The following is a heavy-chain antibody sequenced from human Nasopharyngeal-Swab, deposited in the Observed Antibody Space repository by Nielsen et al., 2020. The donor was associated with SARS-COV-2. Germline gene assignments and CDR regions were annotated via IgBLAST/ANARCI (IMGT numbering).Heavy chain of an antibody. J-gene: IGHJ4*02. CDR1: GFTFSDYY. D-gene: IGHD1-26*01. Sequence: GESLKISCAASGFTFSDYYMSWIRQAPGKGLEWVSYISSSSSYTNYADSVKGRFTISRDNAKNSLYLQMNSLRAEDTAVYYCARGVGATGFDYWGQGTLVTVSS. V-gene: IGHV3-11*06. CDR2: ISSSSSYT. CDR3: ARGVGATGFDY.